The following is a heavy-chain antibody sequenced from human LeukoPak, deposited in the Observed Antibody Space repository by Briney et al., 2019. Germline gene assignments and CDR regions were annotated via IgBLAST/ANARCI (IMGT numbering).Heavy chain of an antibody. Sequence: GGSLRLSCAASGFTLSSYAMSWVRQAPGKGLEWVSAISDTGNTYHADSVKGRFTISRDNAKNSLYLQMNSLRAEDTAVYYCASSRNDAFDIWGQGTMVTVSS. CDR2: ISDTGNT. J-gene: IGHJ3*02. V-gene: IGHV3-23*01. CDR1: GFTLSSYA. CDR3: ASSRNDAFDI.